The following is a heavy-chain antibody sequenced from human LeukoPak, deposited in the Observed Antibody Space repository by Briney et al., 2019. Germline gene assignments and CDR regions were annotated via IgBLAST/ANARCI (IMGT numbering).Heavy chain of an antibody. CDR3: ARAHEHRVWQVLPSVYYGMDV. J-gene: IGHJ6*02. V-gene: IGHV1-8*01. Sequence: GASVKVSCKASGYTFTSYDINWVRQATGQGLEWMGWMNPNSGNTGYAQKFQGRVTMTRNTSISTAYMELSSLRSEDTAVYYCARAHEHRVWQVLPSVYYGMDVWGQGTTVTVSS. D-gene: IGHD6-19*01. CDR1: GYTFTSYD. CDR2: MNPNSGNT.